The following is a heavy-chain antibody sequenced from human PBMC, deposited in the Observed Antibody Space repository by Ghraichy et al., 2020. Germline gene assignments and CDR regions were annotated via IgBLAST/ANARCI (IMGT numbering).Heavy chain of an antibody. CDR1: GYTFTSYG. V-gene: IGHV1-18*01. J-gene: IGHJ6*02. D-gene: IGHD2-8*01. CDR2: ISAYNGNT. Sequence: ASVKVSCKASGYTFTSYGISWVRQAPGQGLEWMGWISAYNGNTNYAQKLQGRVTMTTDTSTSTAYMELRSLRSDDTAVYYCARYLPDIVLMVYAMRIEYGMDVWGQGTTVTVSS. CDR3: ARYLPDIVLMVYAMRIEYGMDV.